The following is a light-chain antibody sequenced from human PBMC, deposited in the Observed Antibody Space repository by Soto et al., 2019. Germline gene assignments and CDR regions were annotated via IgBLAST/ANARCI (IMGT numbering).Light chain of an antibody. CDR1: QSLVSSDTNTY. V-gene: IGKV2-30*01. J-gene: IGKJ1*01. Sequence: DVVMTQSPLSLPVTLGQPASISCRSSQSLVSSDTNTYLNWYQQRPGQSPRRLIYKVSNRDSGVPDRFSGSGSGPDFPLKISRVEAEDVGVYYCLQGSHWPWTFGQGTKVEI. CDR3: LQGSHWPWT. CDR2: KVS.